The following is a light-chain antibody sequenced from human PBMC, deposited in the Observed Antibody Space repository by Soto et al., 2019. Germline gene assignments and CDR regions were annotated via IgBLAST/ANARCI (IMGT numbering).Light chain of an antibody. CDR1: SSNIPYQF. Sequence: QSVLAQSPSVSAAPGQRVTISCSGSSSNIPYQFVSWYKQFPGMAPTLLIYDNSRRPSGVPDRFSATKSGPSATLDIAGLQTADEAVYYCASWDSDLDGFVFGPGTQVTVL. CDR2: DNS. CDR3: ASWDSDLDGFV. J-gene: IGLJ1*01. V-gene: IGLV1-51*01.